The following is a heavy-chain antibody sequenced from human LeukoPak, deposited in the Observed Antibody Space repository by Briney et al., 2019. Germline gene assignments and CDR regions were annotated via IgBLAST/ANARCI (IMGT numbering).Heavy chain of an antibody. J-gene: IGHJ4*02. V-gene: IGHV4-34*01. CDR2: INHSGST. CDR1: GGSFSGYY. D-gene: IGHD4-17*01. CDR3: ASYGDSLGFDY. Sequence: SETLSLTCAVYGGSFSGYYWSWIRQPPGKGLEWIGEINHSGSTNYNPTLKSRVTISVDTSKNQFSLTLSSVTAAATAMYYCASYGDSLGFDYWGQGTLVTVSS.